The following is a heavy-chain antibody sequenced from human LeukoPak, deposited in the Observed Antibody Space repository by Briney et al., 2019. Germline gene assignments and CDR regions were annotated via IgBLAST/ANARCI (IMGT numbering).Heavy chain of an antibody. Sequence: GGSLRLSCGASGFTFNNYGMNWIRQAPGKGLEWVSAISGSGDNTYYADSVKGRFTISRDNAKNSLYLQMNSLRAEDTAVYYCARARTSGSYYGYYCDYWGQGTVVTVSS. CDR3: ARARTSGSYYGYYCDY. CDR2: ISGSGDNT. J-gene: IGHJ4*02. V-gene: IGHV3-21*01. CDR1: GFTFNNYG. D-gene: IGHD1-26*01.